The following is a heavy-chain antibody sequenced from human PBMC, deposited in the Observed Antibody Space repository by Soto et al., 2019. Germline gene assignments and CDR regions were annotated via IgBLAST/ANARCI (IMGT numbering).Heavy chain of an antibody. CDR3: ARSTLNKQLPAAMPGWFDP. CDR1: GYTFTSYG. CDR2: ISAYNGNT. V-gene: IGHV1-18*01. J-gene: IGHJ5*02. Sequence: GASVKVSCKASGYTFTSYGISWVRQAPGQGLEWMGWISAYNGNTNYAQKLQGRVTMTTDTSTSTAYMELRSLRSDDTAVYYCARSTLNKQLPAAMPGWFDPWGQGTLVTVSS. D-gene: IGHD2-2*01.